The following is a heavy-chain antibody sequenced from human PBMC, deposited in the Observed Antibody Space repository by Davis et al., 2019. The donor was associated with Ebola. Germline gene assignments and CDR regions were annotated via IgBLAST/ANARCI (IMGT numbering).Heavy chain of an antibody. Sequence: MPSETLSLTCTVSGGSISSSSYYWGWIRQPPGKGLEWIGSIYYSGSTYYNPSLKSRVTISVDTSKNQFSLKLSSVTAADTAVYYCATGLAYSSSGSWGQGTLVTVSS. CDR2: IYYSGST. CDR3: ATGLAYSSSGS. V-gene: IGHV4-39*01. J-gene: IGHJ5*02. CDR1: GGSISSSSYY. D-gene: IGHD6-13*01.